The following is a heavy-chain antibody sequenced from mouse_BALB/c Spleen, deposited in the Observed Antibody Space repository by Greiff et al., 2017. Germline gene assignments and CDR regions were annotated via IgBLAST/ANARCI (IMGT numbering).Heavy chain of an antibody. D-gene: IGHD1-1*01. Sequence: VQLQQSGAELMKPGASVKISCKATGYTFSSYWIEWVKQRPGQGLEWIGYINPSTGYTEYKQKFKDKATLTAGKSSSTAYMQLSSRTSEDSAVEYCARRTTVVRSDFDDWGQGTTLTVAS. CDR3: ARRTTVVRSDFDD. J-gene: IGHJ2*01. CDR1: GYTFSSYW. V-gene: IGHV1S26*01. CDR2: INPSTGYT.